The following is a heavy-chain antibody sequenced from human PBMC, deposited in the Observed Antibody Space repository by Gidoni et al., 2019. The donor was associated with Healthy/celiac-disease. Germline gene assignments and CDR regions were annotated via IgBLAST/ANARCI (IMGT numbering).Heavy chain of an antibody. Sequence: EVQLVESGGGVVRPGGSLRLSCAASGFPFDDYGMRWVRQAPGKGLEWVSGINWNGGSTGYADSVKGRFTISRDNAKNSLYLQMNSLRAEDTALYYCARALRRDIVVVVAGYYFDYWGQGTLVTVSS. D-gene: IGHD2-15*01. J-gene: IGHJ4*02. CDR3: ARALRRDIVVVVAGYYFDY. CDR2: INWNGGST. V-gene: IGHV3-20*04. CDR1: GFPFDDYG.